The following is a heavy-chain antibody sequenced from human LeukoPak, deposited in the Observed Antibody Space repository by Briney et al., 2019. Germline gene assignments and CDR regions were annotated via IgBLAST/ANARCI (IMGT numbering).Heavy chain of an antibody. CDR2: ISGSGDRT. J-gene: IGHJ6*02. CDR1: GFSFSSFSSYV. Sequence: GGSLRLSCAASGFSFSSFSSYVMSWVRQAPGKGLEVVSAISGSGDRTYYADSVKGRCTMSRDNSKNTLHLQINSLRDEDTAAYYCARVSGRIQIRPQPFGDGLDVWGQRTTVIVSS. D-gene: IGHD3-16*01. V-gene: IGHV3-23*01. CDR3: ARVSGRIQIRPQPFGDGLDV.